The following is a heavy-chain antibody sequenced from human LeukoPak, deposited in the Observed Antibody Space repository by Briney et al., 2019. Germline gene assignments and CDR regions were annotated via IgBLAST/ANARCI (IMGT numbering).Heavy chain of an antibody. J-gene: IGHJ4*02. Sequence: ASVKVSCKASGYTFTGYYMHWVRQAPGQGLEWMGRINPNSGGTNYAQKFQGRVTMTRDTSISTAYMELSRLRSDDTAVYYCARDDYGDYRPFDYWGQGTLVTASS. CDR3: ARDDYGDYRPFDY. CDR1: GYTFTGYY. D-gene: IGHD4-17*01. CDR2: INPNSGGT. V-gene: IGHV1-2*06.